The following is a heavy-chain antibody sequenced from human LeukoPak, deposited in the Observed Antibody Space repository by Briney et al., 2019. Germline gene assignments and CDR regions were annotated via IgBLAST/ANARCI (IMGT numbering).Heavy chain of an antibody. CDR3: ARGLDTAIAS. D-gene: IGHD5-18*01. CDR1: GDSVSNNSAT. V-gene: IGHV6-1*01. J-gene: IGHJ4*02. Sequence: PSETLSLTCAISGDSVSNNSATWNWIRQSPSRGLEWLGRTYYKSKWHSDYAVSVKSRIILNPDTSKNQLSLLLNSVTPEDTAVYFCARGLDTAIASWGQGTLVTVSS. CDR2: TYYKSKWHS.